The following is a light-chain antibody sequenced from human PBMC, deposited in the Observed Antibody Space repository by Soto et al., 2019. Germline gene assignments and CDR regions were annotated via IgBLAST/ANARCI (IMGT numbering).Light chain of an antibody. CDR3: SSYAGTYTFGV. Sequence: QSVLAQHRSVSGSPGQSVTISCTGTSSDVGGYNYGSWYQQYPGKAPKLMIYDVTKRSAGVPDRFSGSKSGNTASLTISGLQTEDEADYYCSSYAGTYTFGVFGTGTKVTVL. V-gene: IGLV2-11*01. CDR2: DVT. J-gene: IGLJ1*01. CDR1: SSDVGGYNY.